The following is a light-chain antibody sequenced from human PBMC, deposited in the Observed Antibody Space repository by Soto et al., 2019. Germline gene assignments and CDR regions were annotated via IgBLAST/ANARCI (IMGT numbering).Light chain of an antibody. Sequence: QSVLTQPASVSGSPGQSITISCTGTSIDVGGYNYVSWYQHHPGKAPKLMIYGVTNRPSGVSIRFSGSKSGNTASLTISGLQPEDEADYYFTSYIHRRTLVVFGGGTKLTVL. V-gene: IGLV2-14*01. J-gene: IGLJ2*01. CDR1: SIDVGGYNY. CDR2: GVT. CDR3: TSYIHRRTLVV.